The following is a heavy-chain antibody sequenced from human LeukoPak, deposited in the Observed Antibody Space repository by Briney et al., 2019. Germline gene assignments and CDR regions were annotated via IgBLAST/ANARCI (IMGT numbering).Heavy chain of an antibody. D-gene: IGHD1-26*01. CDR2: TIPIFGTA. V-gene: IGHV1-69*05. Sequence: SVKVSCKASGGTFSSYAISWVRQAPGQGLEWMGGTIPIFGTANYAQKFQGRVTITTDESTSTAYMELSSLRSEDTAVYYCARDLGIVGATTTYYFDYWGQGTLVAVSS. J-gene: IGHJ4*02. CDR1: GGTFSSYA. CDR3: ARDLGIVGATTTYYFDY.